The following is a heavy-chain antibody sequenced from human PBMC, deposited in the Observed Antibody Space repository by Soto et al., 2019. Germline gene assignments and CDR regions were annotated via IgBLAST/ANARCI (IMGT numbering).Heavy chain of an antibody. J-gene: IGHJ5*02. Sequence: QVQLVESGEGVVQPGRSLRLSCAASGFSISRSAMHWVRQAPGKGLEWVAVNAYDGSNRWYADSAKGRFTISRDNSKNTVYLQMSSLRGEDTAVYYCARDLQAGTDNVNWFAPWGQGTLVTVSS. CDR3: ARDLQAGTDNVNWFAP. D-gene: IGHD1-1*01. CDR1: GFSISRSA. CDR2: NAYDGSNR. V-gene: IGHV3-30*04.